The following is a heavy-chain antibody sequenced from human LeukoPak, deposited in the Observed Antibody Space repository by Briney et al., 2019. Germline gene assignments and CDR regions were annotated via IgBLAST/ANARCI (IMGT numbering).Heavy chain of an antibody. CDR2: IYHSGST. D-gene: IGHD3-16*01. Sequence: SETLSLTCAVSGGSISSGGYSWSWIRQPPGKGLEWIGYIYHSGSTYYNPSLKSRVTISVDRSKNQFSLKLSSVTAADTAVHYCARGGLTNWFDPWGQGTLVTVSS. CDR3: ARGGLTNWFDP. V-gene: IGHV4-30-2*01. J-gene: IGHJ5*02. CDR1: GGSISSGGYS.